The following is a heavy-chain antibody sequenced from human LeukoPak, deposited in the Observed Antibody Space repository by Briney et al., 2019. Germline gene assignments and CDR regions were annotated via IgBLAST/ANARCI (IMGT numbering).Heavy chain of an antibody. D-gene: IGHD6-19*01. J-gene: IGHJ6*02. CDR2: IIPIFGTA. Sequence: EASVKVSCKASGGTFSSYAIGWVRQAPGQGLEWVGGIIPIFGTANYAQKFQGRVTITADESTSTAYMELSSLRSEDTAVYYCARGVSRSGWYKANYYYYGMDVWGQGTTVTVSS. CDR3: ARGVSRSGWYKANYYYYGMDV. CDR1: GGTFSSYA. V-gene: IGHV1-69*13.